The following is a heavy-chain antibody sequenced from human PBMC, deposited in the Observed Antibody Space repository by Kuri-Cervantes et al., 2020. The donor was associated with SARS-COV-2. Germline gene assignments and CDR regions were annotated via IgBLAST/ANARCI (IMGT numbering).Heavy chain of an antibody. Sequence: SVKVSCKASGGTFSSYTISWVRQAPGQGLEWMGGIIPILGIANYAQKFQGRVTITADKSTSTAYMELSSLRSEDTAVYYCARHPLSYCGGDCSSPSWYFDLWGRGTLVTVSS. CDR2: IIPILGIA. V-gene: IGHV1-69*10. CDR3: ARHPLSYCGGDCSSPSWYFDL. CDR1: GGTFSSYT. J-gene: IGHJ2*01. D-gene: IGHD2-21*02.